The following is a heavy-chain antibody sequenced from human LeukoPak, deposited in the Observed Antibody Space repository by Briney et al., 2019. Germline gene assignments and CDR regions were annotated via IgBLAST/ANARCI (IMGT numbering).Heavy chain of an antibody. J-gene: IGHJ4*02. V-gene: IGHV3-30*18. D-gene: IGHD3-9*01. CDR3: AKEGEYFDWLFPDY. CDR1: GFNLRCYG. CDR2: ISYDGSNK. Sequence: PGGAPRVSFGGPGFNLRCYGVPWGRPAPGKGVGGGAVISYDGSNKYYADSVKGRFTISRDNSKNTLYLQVNSLRAEDTAVYYCAKEGEYFDWLFPDYWGQGTLVTVSS.